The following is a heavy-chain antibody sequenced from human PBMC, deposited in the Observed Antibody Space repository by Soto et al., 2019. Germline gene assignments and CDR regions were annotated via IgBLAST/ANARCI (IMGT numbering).Heavy chain of an antibody. CDR3: ARKHDYVWGSYRYTLHYYGMDV. CDR2: INHSGST. Sequence: SETLSLTWAVYGGSFSGYCWSWIRQPPGKGLGWIGEINHSGSTNYNPSLKSRVTISVDTSKNQFSLKLSSVTAADTAVYYCARKHDYVWGSYRYTLHYYGMDVWGQGTTVTVSS. J-gene: IGHJ6*02. V-gene: IGHV4-34*01. CDR1: GGSFSGYC. D-gene: IGHD3-16*02.